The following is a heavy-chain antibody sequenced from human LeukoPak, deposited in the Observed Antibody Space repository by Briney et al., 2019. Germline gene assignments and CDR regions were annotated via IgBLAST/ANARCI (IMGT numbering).Heavy chain of an antibody. CDR2: ISGSSTTI. D-gene: IGHD3-9*01. CDR3: ARTEYQLHYDILTGYSNYYFDL. CDR1: GFTFSSYN. Sequence: PGGSLRLSCAASGFTFSSYNLNWVRQAPGKGLEWVSYISGSSTTIYYADSVKGRFTISRDNAKNSLYLQMNSLRAEDTAIYYCARTEYQLHYDILTGYSNYYFDLWGRGTPVTVSS. J-gene: IGHJ2*01. V-gene: IGHV3-48*01.